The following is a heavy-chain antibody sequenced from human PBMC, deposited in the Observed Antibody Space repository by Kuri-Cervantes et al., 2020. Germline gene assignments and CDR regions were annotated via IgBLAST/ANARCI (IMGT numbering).Heavy chain of an antibody. CDR2: ISHNGDTT. CDR1: EFSFNLFA. J-gene: IGHJ3*02. V-gene: IGHV3-23*01. CDR3: ARVSARITMIVVVPEDAFDI. Sequence: GESLQISCAASEFSFNLFAMGWVRQAPGKGLEWVSTISHNGDTTYYAGSVQGRFTISRDNAKNTLYLQMNSLRAEDTAVYYCARVSARITMIVVVPEDAFDIWGQGTMVTVSS. D-gene: IGHD3-22*01.